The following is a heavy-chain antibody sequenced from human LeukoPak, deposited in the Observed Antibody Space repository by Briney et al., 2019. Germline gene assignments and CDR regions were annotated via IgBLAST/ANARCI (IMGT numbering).Heavy chain of an antibody. J-gene: IGHJ6*02. V-gene: IGHV4-4*07. Sequence: SETLSLTCTVSGGSISSYYWSWLRQPAGKGLEWIGRIYTSGSTNYNPSLKSRVTMSVDTSKNQFSLKLSSVTAADTAVYYCARDKDCSGGSCNYYYYGMDVWGQGTTVTVSS. CDR2: IYTSGST. CDR3: ARDKDCSGGSCNYYYYGMDV. D-gene: IGHD2-15*01. CDR1: GGSISSYY.